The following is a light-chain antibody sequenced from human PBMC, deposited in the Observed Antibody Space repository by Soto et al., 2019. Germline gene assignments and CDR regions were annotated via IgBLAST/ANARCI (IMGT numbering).Light chain of an antibody. J-gene: IGKJ1*01. Sequence: DIHITQSRSFLSASVGASVTITCRANQTITHYLNWYQQKPGRAPALLIYDASSLQSGVPSRFSGRGSGTDFSLTITSLQLEDFAPDFGQQSYVLTRTFGQGTKV. CDR2: DAS. V-gene: IGKV1-39*01. CDR1: QTITHY. CDR3: QQSYVLTRT.